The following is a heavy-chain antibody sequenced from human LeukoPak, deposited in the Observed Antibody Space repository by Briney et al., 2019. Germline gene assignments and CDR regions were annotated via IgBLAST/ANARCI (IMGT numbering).Heavy chain of an antibody. CDR2: ITPDGTTT. J-gene: IGHJ3*02. CDR1: GFTFTTYW. Sequence: GGSLRLSCAASGFTFTTYWVHWFGQAPGKGLMWVSRITPDGTTTNHADFVKGRFTISRDNAKNTVSLQMNSLSAEDTAVYYCVTLTSVVSEHAFDMWGQGTMIAVSP. CDR3: VTLTSVVSEHAFDM. D-gene: IGHD4-23*01. V-gene: IGHV3-74*01.